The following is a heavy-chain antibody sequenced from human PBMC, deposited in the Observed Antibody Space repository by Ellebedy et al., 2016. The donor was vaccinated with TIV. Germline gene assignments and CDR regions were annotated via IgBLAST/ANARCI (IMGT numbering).Heavy chain of an antibody. J-gene: IGHJ6*02. V-gene: IGHV1-69*13. CDR3: ARGMAVRGYYYGMDV. CDR2: IIPIFGTA. Sequence: ASVKVSCKASGGTFSSYAISWVRQAPGQGLEWMGGIIPIFGTANYAQKFQGRVTTTADESTSTAYMELSSLRSEDTAVYYCARGMAVRGYYYGMDVWGQGTTATVSS. CDR1: GGTFSSYA. D-gene: IGHD2-2*01.